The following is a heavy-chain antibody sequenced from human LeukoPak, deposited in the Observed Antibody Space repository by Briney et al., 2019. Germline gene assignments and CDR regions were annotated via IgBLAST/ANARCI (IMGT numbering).Heavy chain of an antibody. V-gene: IGHV4-59*01. CDR2: IYYSGTT. J-gene: IGHJ4*02. CDR3: ARGVYIAAAQDGY. CDR1: GGSTSSYY. D-gene: IGHD6-13*01. Sequence: PSETLSLTCTVSGGSTSSYYWSWIRPPPGKGLEWNGYIYYSGTTNYNPSLKSRVTIPVDTSKNQFSLNLRSVTAAATAGYSCARGVYIAAAQDGYWGQGTRVTVSA.